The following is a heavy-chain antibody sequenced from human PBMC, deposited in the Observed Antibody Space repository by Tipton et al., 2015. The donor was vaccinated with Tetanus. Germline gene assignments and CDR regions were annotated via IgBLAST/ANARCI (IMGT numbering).Heavy chain of an antibody. J-gene: IGHJ4*02. CDR2: IYYSGDT. CDR3: ARASHFQWERVRLDY. Sequence: TLSLTCNVSGGSISGSGYFWNWIRQFPGRGLEWIGYIYYSGDTFYNPSLKGRVAMSIDTSGNRFSLDLTSVTAADTAIYYCARASHFQWERVRLDYWGQGLRVTVSS. V-gene: IGHV4-31*03. CDR1: GGSISGSGYF. D-gene: IGHD1-1*01.